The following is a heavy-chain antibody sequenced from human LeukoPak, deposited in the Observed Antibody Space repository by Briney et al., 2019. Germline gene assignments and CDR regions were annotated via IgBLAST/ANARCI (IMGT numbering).Heavy chain of an antibody. D-gene: IGHD6-13*01. CDR2: INAGNGNT. CDR3: ARDKASSWYNYYYGMDV. Sequence: ASVKVSCKASGYTFTSYAMHWVRQAPGQRLEWMGWINAGNGNTKYSQKFQGRVTITRETSASTAYMELSSLRSEDTAVYYCARDKASSWYNYYYGMDVWGQGTTVTVSS. V-gene: IGHV1-3*01. CDR1: GYTFTSYA. J-gene: IGHJ6*02.